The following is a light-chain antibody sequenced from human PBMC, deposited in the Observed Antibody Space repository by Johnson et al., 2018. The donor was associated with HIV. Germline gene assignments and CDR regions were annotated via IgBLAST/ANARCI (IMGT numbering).Light chain of an antibody. V-gene: IGLV1-51*01. CDR3: GTWDSSLSAGV. J-gene: IGLJ1*01. CDR1: SSNIGNNY. CDR2: DNH. Sequence: QSVLTQSPSVSAAPGQKVTISCSGSSSNIGNNYVSWYQQLPGTAPKLLIYDNHKRPSVIPDRFSGSKSGTSATLGITGLQTGDEADYYCGTWDSSLSAGVFGTGTKVTVL.